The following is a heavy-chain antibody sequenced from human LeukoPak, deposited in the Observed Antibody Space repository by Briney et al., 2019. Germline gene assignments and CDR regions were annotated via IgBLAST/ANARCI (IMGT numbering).Heavy chain of an antibody. CDR1: GGSFSGYY. CDR2: INHSGST. J-gene: IGHJ4*02. CDR3: ARGAYYYDSSGYYYGY. Sequence: PSGTLSLTCAVYGGSFSGYYRSWIRQPPGKGLEWIGEINHSGSTNYNPSLKSRVTISVDTSKNQFSLKLSSVTAADTAVYYCARGAYYYDSSGYYYGYWGQGTLVTVSS. D-gene: IGHD3-22*01. V-gene: IGHV4-34*01.